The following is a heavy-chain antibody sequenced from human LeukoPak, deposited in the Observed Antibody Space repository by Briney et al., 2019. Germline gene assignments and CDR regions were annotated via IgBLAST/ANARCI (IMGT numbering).Heavy chain of an antibody. CDR2: VNPSGDST. J-gene: IGHJ3*02. CDR3: ARVRDGYNDAYDI. D-gene: IGHD5-24*01. V-gene: IGHV1-46*01. Sequence: ASVKVSCKASGYTFSNYNIHWLRQAPGQGLEWMGIVNPSGDSTNYAQNFQGRITMTGDTSTSTVYMELSSLRSEDTAVYYCARVRDGYNDAYDIWGQGTMVTVTS. CDR1: GYTFSNYN.